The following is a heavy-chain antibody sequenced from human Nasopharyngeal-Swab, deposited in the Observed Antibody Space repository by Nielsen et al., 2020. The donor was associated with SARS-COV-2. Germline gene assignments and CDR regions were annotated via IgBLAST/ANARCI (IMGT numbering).Heavy chain of an antibody. D-gene: IGHD3-9*01. J-gene: IGHJ6*02. CDR2: INPSGGST. Sequence: ASVKVSCKASGYTFTSYYMHWVRQAPGQGLEWMGIINPSGGSTSYAQKFQGRVTMARDTSTSTVYMELSSLRSEDTAVYYCARDSRILTGYFYYYYYGMDVWGQGTTVTVSS. CDR1: GYTFTSYY. V-gene: IGHV1-46*01. CDR3: ARDSRILTGYFYYYYYGMDV.